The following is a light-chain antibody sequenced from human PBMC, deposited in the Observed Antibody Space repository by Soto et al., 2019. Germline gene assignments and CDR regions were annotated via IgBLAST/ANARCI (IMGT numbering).Light chain of an antibody. V-gene: IGLV4-69*01. CDR3: QTWGTGIWV. Sequence: QPVLTQSPSASASLGASVKLTCTLSSEHSSYAIAWHQQQPEKGPRYLMKLNSDGSHSKGDGIPDRFSGSSSGAERYLTISSLQSEDGADYYCQTWGTGIWVFGGGTKLTVL. CDR1: SEHSSYA. J-gene: IGLJ3*02. CDR2: LNSDGSH.